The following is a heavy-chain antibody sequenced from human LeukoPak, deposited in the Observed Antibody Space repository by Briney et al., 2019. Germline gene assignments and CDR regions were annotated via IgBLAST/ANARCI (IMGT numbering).Heavy chain of an antibody. Sequence: GRSLRLSCAASGFTFDDYAMHWVRQAPGKGLEWVSGISWNSGSIGYADSVKGRFTISRDNAKNSLYLQMNSLRAEDMALYYCAKDIYDSSGFDYWGQGTLVTVSS. V-gene: IGHV3-9*03. CDR1: GFTFDDYA. CDR2: ISWNSGSI. J-gene: IGHJ4*02. CDR3: AKDIYDSSGFDY. D-gene: IGHD3-22*01.